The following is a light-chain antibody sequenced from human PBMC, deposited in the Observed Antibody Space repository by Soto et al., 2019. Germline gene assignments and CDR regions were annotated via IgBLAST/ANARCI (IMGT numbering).Light chain of an antibody. CDR3: QQYNTYSWT. Sequence: DIQITQSPSSLSSSVGDRFSMTFLASQSISSYLNWYQQKPGKAPKLLIYAASSLQSGVPSRFSGSGSGTEFTLTISSLQPDDFATYFCQQYNTYSWTFGQGTKVDIK. CDR1: QSISSY. CDR2: AAS. J-gene: IGKJ1*01. V-gene: IGKV1-39*01.